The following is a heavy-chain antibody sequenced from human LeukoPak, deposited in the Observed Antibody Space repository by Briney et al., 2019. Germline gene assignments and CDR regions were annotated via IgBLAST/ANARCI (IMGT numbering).Heavy chain of an antibody. CDR2: IYWNGGNT. J-gene: IGHJ6*04. D-gene: IGHD1-26*01. Sequence: GGSLRLSCAASGFTFDDYGMSWVRQAPGKGLEWVSGIYWNGGNTGSADSVRGRFTISRDNAKNSLYLQMNSLRGEDTALYYCERIQYSGRYWGGLDVCGKGATVTVSS. V-gene: IGHV3-20*04. CDR1: GFTFDDYG. CDR3: ERIQYSGRYWGGLDV.